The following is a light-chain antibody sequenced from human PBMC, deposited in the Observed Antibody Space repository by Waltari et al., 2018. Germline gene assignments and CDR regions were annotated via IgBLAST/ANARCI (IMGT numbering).Light chain of an antibody. CDR1: DSDVGAYDF. Sequence: QSALTQPASVSGSPGQSITISCSGTDSDVGAYDFVSWYQQHPGKAPHLIIYEVSNRPSGISTRWSASKSGNTASLTISGLQAEDEADYYCSSYTTSSAPGVFGTGTRVTVL. CDR3: SSYTTSSAPGV. V-gene: IGLV2-14*01. CDR2: EVS. J-gene: IGLJ1*01.